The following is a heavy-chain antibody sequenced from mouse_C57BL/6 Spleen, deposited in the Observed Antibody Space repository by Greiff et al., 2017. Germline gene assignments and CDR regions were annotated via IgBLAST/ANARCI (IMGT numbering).Heavy chain of an antibody. J-gene: IGHJ3*01. D-gene: IGHD3-2*02. CDR2: IDPENGDT. Sequence: EVQLKESGAELVRPGASVKLSCTASGFNIKDDYMHWVKQRPEQGLEWIGWIDPENGDTEYASKFQGKATITADTSSNTAYLQLSSLTSEDTAVYYCSADSAGSSWFAYWGQGTMVTVSA. CDR3: SADSAGSSWFAY. V-gene: IGHV14-4*01. CDR1: GFNIKDDY.